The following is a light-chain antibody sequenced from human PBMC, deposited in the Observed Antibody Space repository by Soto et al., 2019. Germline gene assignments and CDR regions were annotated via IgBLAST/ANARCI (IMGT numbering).Light chain of an antibody. Sequence: EIVMTPAPTTLSVSPGERATLSFSASQSVGSSYLAWYQQKPGEAPRRLIYGASSRATGVPDRFSGSGSGTDFTLTISRLEPEDFAVYYCQQYGSSPPITFGQGTRLEIK. CDR1: QSVGSSY. J-gene: IGKJ5*01. CDR3: QQYGSSPPIT. CDR2: GAS. V-gene: IGKV3-20*01.